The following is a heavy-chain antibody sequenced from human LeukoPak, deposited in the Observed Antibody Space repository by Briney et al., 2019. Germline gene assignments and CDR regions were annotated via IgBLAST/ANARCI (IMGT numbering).Heavy chain of an antibody. CDR3: ANGEWLDY. Sequence: GGSLRLSCAASGFTFSSYGMHWVRQAPGKGLEWVAVISYDGSNKYYADSVKGRFTISRDNSKNTLYLQMNSLGAEDTAVYYCANGEWLDYWGQGTLVTVSS. D-gene: IGHD3-10*01. CDR2: ISYDGSNK. V-gene: IGHV3-30*18. CDR1: GFTFSSYG. J-gene: IGHJ4*02.